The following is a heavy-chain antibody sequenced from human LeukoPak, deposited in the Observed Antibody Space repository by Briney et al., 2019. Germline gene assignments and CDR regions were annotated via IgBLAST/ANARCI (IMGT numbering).Heavy chain of an antibody. CDR1: GGSISSGGYY. J-gene: IGHJ6*02. CDR3: ARPPLRFDISTGYHNQAYGMDV. V-gene: IGHV4-31*03. D-gene: IGHD3-9*01. CDR2: IYYSGNT. Sequence: SETLSLTCTVSGGSISSGGYYWSWIRQYPGKGLEWIGNIYYSGNTYYNPSLKSRVTISVDTSKNQFSLKLSSVTAADTAVYYCARPPLRFDISTGYHNQAYGMDVWGQGTTVTVS.